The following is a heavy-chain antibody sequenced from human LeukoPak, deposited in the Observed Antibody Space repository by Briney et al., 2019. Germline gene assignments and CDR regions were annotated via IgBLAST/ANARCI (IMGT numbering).Heavy chain of an antibody. Sequence: GGSLRLSCAASGFSISNYAMHWVRQAPGKRLEFVSVISTDGGSTYYADSVTGRFTISRDNSKSTLYLEMNSLRPEDTAVYYCVPRGEVTGYFDYWGQGTLVTVSS. CDR2: ISTDGGST. CDR3: VPRGEVTGYFDY. D-gene: IGHD1-20*01. V-gene: IGHV3-64D*06. CDR1: GFSISNYA. J-gene: IGHJ4*02.